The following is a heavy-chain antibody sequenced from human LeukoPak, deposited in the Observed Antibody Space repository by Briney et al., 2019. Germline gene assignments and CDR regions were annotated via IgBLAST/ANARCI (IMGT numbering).Heavy chain of an antibody. V-gene: IGHV1-69*05. J-gene: IGHJ4*02. CDR1: GGTFRSYA. Sequence: GASKKVSWKAYGGTFRSYAISWVRQATGQGLECMRGIIPIFGTANYAQKFQGRITITTDESTSTAYMELSSLRSEDTAVYYCARSPPGYYDSSGYYELDYWGQGTLVTVSS. CDR2: IIPIFGTA. D-gene: IGHD3-22*01. CDR3: ARSPPGYYDSSGYYELDY.